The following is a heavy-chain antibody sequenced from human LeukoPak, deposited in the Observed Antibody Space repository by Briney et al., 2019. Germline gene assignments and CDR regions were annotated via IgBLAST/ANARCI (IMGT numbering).Heavy chain of an antibody. Sequence: SETLSLTFTVSGGSISSGSYYWSWIRQPAGKGLEWIGRIYTSGSTNYNPSLKSRVTISVDTSKNQFSLKLSSVTAADTAVYYCARVAYFDNSGYYYNFDYWGQGTLVTVSS. J-gene: IGHJ4*02. D-gene: IGHD3-22*01. CDR3: ARVAYFDNSGYYYNFDY. CDR1: GGSISSGSYY. CDR2: IYTSGST. V-gene: IGHV4-61*02.